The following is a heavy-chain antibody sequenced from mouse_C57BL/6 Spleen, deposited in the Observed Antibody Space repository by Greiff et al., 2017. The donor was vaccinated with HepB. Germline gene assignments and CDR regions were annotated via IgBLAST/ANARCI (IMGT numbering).Heavy chain of an antibody. Sequence: VKLQESGAELARPGASVKLSCKASGYTFTSYGISWVKQRTGQGLEWIGEIYPRSGNTYYNEKFKGKATLTADKSSSTAYMELRSLTSEDSAVYFCARSGGSSSYFDVWGTGTTVTVSS. CDR1: GYTFTSYG. J-gene: IGHJ1*03. V-gene: IGHV1-81*01. D-gene: IGHD1-1*01. CDR2: IYPRSGNT. CDR3: ARSGGSSSYFDV.